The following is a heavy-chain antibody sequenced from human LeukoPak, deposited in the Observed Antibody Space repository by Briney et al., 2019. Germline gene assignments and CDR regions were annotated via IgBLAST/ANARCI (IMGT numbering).Heavy chain of an antibody. J-gene: IGHJ4*02. Sequence: SETLSLTCTLSGRSISSISYYWGWTRQPAGRGLERFGRIYDSGSIYYNPSLKSRVTISVDTSKNQFSLKLSSLTAADTAVYYCARDGGSYGIDYWGQGTLVTVSS. CDR1: GRSISSISYY. V-gene: IGHV4-39*07. CDR2: IYDSGSI. CDR3: ARDGGSYGIDY. D-gene: IGHD1-26*01.